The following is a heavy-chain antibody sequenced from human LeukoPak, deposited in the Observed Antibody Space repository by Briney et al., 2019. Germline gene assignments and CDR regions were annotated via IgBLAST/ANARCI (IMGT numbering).Heavy chain of an antibody. Sequence: GGSLRLSCAASGFTFSSDAMSWVRQAPGQGLEWVSAISGSGGSTYYADSVKGRFTISRDNSKNTLYLQMNSLRAADTAVYYCAKSLPDYGDYEIWFDAWGQGTLATDS. D-gene: IGHD4-17*01. V-gene: IGHV3-23*01. CDR1: GFTFSSDA. J-gene: IGHJ5*02. CDR2: ISGSGGST. CDR3: AKSLPDYGDYEIWFDA.